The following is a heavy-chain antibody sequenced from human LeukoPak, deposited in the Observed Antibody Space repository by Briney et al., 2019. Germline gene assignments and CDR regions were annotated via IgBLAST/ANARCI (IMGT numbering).Heavy chain of an antibody. CDR1: GGSFSGYY. Sequence: PSETLSLTCAVYGGSFSGYYWSWIRQPPGKGLEWIGEINHSGSTNYNPSLKSRATISVDTSKNQFSLKLSSVTAADTAVYYCARAPTRYCSSTSCLWGVAFDIWGQGTMVTVSS. J-gene: IGHJ3*02. CDR3: ARAPTRYCSSTSCLWGVAFDI. V-gene: IGHV4-34*01. D-gene: IGHD2-2*01. CDR2: INHSGST.